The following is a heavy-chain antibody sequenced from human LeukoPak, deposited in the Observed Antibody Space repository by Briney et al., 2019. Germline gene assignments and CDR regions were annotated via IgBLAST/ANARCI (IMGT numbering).Heavy chain of an antibody. J-gene: IGHJ4*02. V-gene: IGHV4-39*07. CDR2: VYYSGNT. CDR3: ARDRGIAARPFDY. CDR1: GGSVNNTSYY. Sequence: SETLSLTCTVSGGSVNNTSYYWGWVRQPPGKGLEWIGSVYYSGNTYYNPSLESRVTISVDTSKNQFSLKLSSVTAADTAVFYCARDRGIAARPFDYWGQGTLVTVSS. D-gene: IGHD6-6*01.